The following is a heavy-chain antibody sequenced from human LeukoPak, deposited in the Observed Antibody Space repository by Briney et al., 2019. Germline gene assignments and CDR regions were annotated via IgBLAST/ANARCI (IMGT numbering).Heavy chain of an antibody. CDR2: IRSKANSYAT. CDR1: GFTFSGSA. D-gene: IGHD2-15*01. V-gene: IGHV3-73*01. CDR3: TRHGGCSGGSYDAFDI. Sequence: GGSLTLSCAASGFTFSGSAMHWVRQASGKGLEWVGRIRSKANSYATAYAASVKGRFTISRDDSKNTAYLQMNSLKTEDTAVYYCTRHGGCSGGSYDAFDIWGQGTMVTVSS. J-gene: IGHJ3*02.